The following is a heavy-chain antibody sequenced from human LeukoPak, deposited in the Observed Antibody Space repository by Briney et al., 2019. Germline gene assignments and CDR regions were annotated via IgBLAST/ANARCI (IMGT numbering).Heavy chain of an antibody. CDR3: AKRNYDTSDYYYFDY. CDR1: GFTFSNCA. Sequence: GGSLRLSCAASGFTFSNCAMSWVRQAPGKGLEWVSGISGSAGSADYADSVKGRFTISGDNSKNMLFLQMNSLRAEDTAVYYCAKRNYDTSDYYYFDYWGQGTLVTVSS. CDR2: ISGSAGSA. J-gene: IGHJ4*02. D-gene: IGHD3-22*01. V-gene: IGHV3-23*01.